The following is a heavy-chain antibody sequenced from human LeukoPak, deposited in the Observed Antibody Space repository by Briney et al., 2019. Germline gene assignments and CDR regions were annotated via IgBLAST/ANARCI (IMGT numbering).Heavy chain of an antibody. J-gene: IGHJ4*02. V-gene: IGHV4-4*07. CDR2: IYTSGST. D-gene: IGHD3-22*01. Sequence: SETLSLTCTVSGGSISSYYWSWIRQPAGKGLEWIGRIYTSGSTDYNPSLKSRVTTSADTSKNQFSLKLWSVTAADTAVYYCARESKSYDGSGYHHDSWGQGTLVTVSS. CDR3: ARESKSYDGSGYHHDS. CDR1: GGSISSYY.